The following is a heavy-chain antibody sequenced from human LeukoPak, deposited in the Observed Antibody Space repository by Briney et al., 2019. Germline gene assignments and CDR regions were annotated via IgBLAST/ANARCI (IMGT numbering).Heavy chain of an antibody. CDR2: MYYSGLT. D-gene: IGHD3-10*01. CDR3: ARDLWTRGVIIGFP. J-gene: IGHJ5*02. CDR1: GGSISSSTFY. Sequence: PSETLSLTCTVSGGSISSSTFYWAWVRQPPGRGLEWIGSMYYSGLTYSNPSLKTRFTISVDTSKNQFSLKLSSVTGADTAVYYCARDLWTRGVIIGFPWGQGTLGTVSS. V-gene: IGHV4-39*07.